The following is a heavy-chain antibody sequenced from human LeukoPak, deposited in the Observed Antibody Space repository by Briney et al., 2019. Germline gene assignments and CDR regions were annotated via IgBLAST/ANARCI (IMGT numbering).Heavy chain of an antibody. CDR1: VRSFRPYY. CDR2: IYYSGST. J-gene: IGHJ4*02. V-gene: IGHV4-59*01. D-gene: IGHD2-21*01. CDR3: VGAVISIGAAYAKGFDC. Sequence: SETLSLTCTVSVRSFRPYYWSWIRQPPGKGLEWIGYIYYSGSTDYNPSLKSRVTMSLDTSKNQFSLKLSSVTAADTAVYYCVGAVISIGAAYAKGFDCWGQGTLVTVSS.